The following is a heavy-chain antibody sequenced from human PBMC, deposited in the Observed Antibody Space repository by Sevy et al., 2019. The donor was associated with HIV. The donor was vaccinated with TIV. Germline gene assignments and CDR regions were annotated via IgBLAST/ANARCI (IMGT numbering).Heavy chain of an antibody. CDR1: GFTFSSYG. J-gene: IGHJ4*02. V-gene: IGHV3-30*18. Sequence: GGSLRLSCAASGFTFSSYGMHWVRQAPGKGLEWVAVISYDGSNKYYADSVKGRFTISRDNSKNTLYLQMNSLRAEDTAVYYCAKGSDYYDSSGYFRSCYFDYWGQGTLVTVSS. D-gene: IGHD3-22*01. CDR3: AKGSDYYDSSGYFRSCYFDY. CDR2: ISYDGSNK.